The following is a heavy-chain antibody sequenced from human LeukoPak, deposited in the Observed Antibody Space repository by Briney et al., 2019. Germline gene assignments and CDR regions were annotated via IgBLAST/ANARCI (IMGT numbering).Heavy chain of an antibody. CDR1: GYTFTNYA. V-gene: IGHV1-3*03. Sequence: GASVKVSCKASGYTFTNYAMHWVRQAPGQRLEWMGWISAGNGNTKYSQEFQGRVTITWDTSASTAYMELSSLTSEDMAVYYCARDGFSSGWYPDYWGQGTLVTDSS. J-gene: IGHJ4*02. CDR2: ISAGNGNT. CDR3: ARDGFSSGWYPDY. D-gene: IGHD6-19*01.